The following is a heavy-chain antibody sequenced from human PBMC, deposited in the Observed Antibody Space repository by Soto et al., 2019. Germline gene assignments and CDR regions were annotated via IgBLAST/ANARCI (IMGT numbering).Heavy chain of an antibody. D-gene: IGHD2-15*01. CDR1: GYSFTNYW. CDR3: ARLPPPTYCSGSTCSGY. J-gene: IGHJ4*02. CDR2: IDPDDSYT. Sequence: PGESLKISCKGSGYSFTNYWINWVRQMPGEGLEWMGRIDPDDSYTNYSPSFQGHITISVDKSISTAYLQWSSLQASDTAIYYCARLPPPTYCSGSTCSGYWGQGTLVTVSS. V-gene: IGHV5-10-1*01.